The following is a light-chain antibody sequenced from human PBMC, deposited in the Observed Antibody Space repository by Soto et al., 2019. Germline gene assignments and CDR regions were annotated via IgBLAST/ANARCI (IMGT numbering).Light chain of an antibody. CDR2: DNT. V-gene: IGLV1-51*01. Sequence: QSVLAQSPSVSAVPGQTVTISCSGGSSNIPYQFVSWYQQFPGIAPTLLIYDNTRRPSGVPDRFSATKSGPSATLDIAGLQTADEAVYYCASWDTDLDGFVFGPGTKVTVL. CDR3: ASWDTDLDGFV. CDR1: SSNIPYQF. J-gene: IGLJ1*01.